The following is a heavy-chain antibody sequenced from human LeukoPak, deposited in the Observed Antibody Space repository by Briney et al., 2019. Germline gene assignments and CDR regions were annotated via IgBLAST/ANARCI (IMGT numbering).Heavy chain of an antibody. Sequence: SVKVSCKASGGTFSSYAISWVRQAPGQGLEWMGGIIPIFGTANYAQKFQGRVTITADESTSTAYMELSSLRSEDTAVYYCAREDNVLRYFDWLLDRRAFDIWGQGTMVTVSS. D-gene: IGHD3-9*01. CDR2: IIPIFGTA. CDR1: GGTFSSYA. CDR3: AREDNVLRYFDWLLDRRAFDI. V-gene: IGHV1-69*13. J-gene: IGHJ3*02.